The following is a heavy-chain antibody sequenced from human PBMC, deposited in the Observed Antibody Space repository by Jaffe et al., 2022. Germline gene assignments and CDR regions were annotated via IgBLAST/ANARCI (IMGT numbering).Heavy chain of an antibody. CDR2: IKSKVDGGTT. J-gene: IGHJ3*01. CDR1: GFTFRNAW. D-gene: IGHD2-15*01. Sequence: EVQLVESGGGLVKPGGSLRLSCAASGFTFRNAWMSWVRQVPGKGLEYVGRIKSKVDGGTTDYAAPVKGRLTISRDDLTNTLYMEMHSLKIEDTAVYYCTRDQGVYCRGGSCSSSGDHDVWGQGTMVTVSS. CDR3: TRDQGVYCRGGSCSSSGDHDV. V-gene: IGHV3-15*01.